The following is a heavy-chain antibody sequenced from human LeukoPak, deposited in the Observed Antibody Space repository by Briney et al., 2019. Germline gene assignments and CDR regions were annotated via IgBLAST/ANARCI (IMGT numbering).Heavy chain of an antibody. J-gene: IGHJ4*02. Sequence: GWSLRLSCAASGFTFSTYGMHWLRQAPAKGLEWVAVESYDGSSAYYADSVKGRFTISRDNAKNTLYLQMNSLRSDDTAVYYCTKVQLPRHELGNFYSDYWGQGTLVTVSS. CDR1: GFTFSTYG. D-gene: IGHD7-27*01. V-gene: IGHV3-30*18. CDR2: ESYDGSSA. CDR3: TKVQLPRHELGNFYSDY.